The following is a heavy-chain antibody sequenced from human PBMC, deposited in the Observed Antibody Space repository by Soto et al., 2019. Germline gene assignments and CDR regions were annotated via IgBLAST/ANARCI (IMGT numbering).Heavy chain of an antibody. Sequence: EVQLVESGGGLVQPGGSLRLSCAASGFTFSSYWMHWVRQAPGQGLVWVSGINGDGETATYADSVRGRFIISRDNAKNILYLQMNSLTAEDTAVYYCARPRYDGSGTPFDHWGQGSLVTGSS. CDR3: ARPRYDGSGTPFDH. CDR2: INGDGETA. J-gene: IGHJ4*02. V-gene: IGHV3-74*01. CDR1: GFTFSSYW. D-gene: IGHD3-22*01.